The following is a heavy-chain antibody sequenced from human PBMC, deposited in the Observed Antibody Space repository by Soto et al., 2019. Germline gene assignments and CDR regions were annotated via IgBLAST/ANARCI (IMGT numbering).Heavy chain of an antibody. D-gene: IGHD2-8*01. J-gene: IGHJ6*02. Sequence: PGGSLRLSCAASGFTFSSYEMNWVRQAPGKGLEWVSYISSSGSTIYYADSVKGRFTISRDNAKNSLYLQMNSLRAEDTAVYYCARDQRVDCTNGVCYTAYYYYGMDVWGQGTTVTVSS. CDR3: ARDQRVDCTNGVCYTAYYYYGMDV. CDR1: GFTFSSYE. CDR2: ISSSGSTI. V-gene: IGHV3-48*03.